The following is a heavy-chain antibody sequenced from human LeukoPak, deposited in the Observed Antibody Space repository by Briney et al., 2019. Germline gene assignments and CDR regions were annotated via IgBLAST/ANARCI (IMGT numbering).Heavy chain of an antibody. CDR2: FDPEDGET. CDR3: ATDRRIAAAGTDGFDP. V-gene: IGHV1-24*01. J-gene: IGHJ5*02. D-gene: IGHD6-13*01. CDR1: GYTLTELS. Sequence: ASVKVSCKVSGYTLTELSMHWVRQAPGKGLEWMGGFDPEDGETIYAQKFQGRVTMTEDTSTDTAYMELSSLRSEDTAVYYCATDRRIAAAGTDGFDPWGQGTLVTVSS.